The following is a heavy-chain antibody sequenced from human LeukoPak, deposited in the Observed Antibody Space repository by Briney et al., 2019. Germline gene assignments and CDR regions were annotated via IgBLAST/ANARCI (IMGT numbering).Heavy chain of an antibody. CDR1: GGSISSYY. Sequence: SETLSLTCTVSGGSISSYYWSWIRQPPGEGLEWIGYIYYSGSTNYNPSLKSRVTISVDTSKNQFSLKLSSVTAADTAVYYCARGHAYDFWSGYYVQYGMDVWGQGTTVTVSS. CDR2: IYYSGST. D-gene: IGHD3-3*01. V-gene: IGHV4-59*01. CDR3: ARGHAYDFWSGYYVQYGMDV. J-gene: IGHJ6*02.